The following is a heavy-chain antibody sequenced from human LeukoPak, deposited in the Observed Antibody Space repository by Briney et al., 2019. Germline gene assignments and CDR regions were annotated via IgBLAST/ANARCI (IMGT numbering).Heavy chain of an antibody. Sequence: GGSLRLSCAAPGFTFSSYGMHWVRQAPGKGLEWAAVISYDGSNKYYADSVKGRFTISRDNSKNTLYLQMNSLRAEDTAVYYCAKGGSDYDFWSGFVPNYYYMDVWGKGTTVTVSS. D-gene: IGHD3-3*01. CDR1: GFTFSSYG. V-gene: IGHV3-30*18. CDR2: ISYDGSNK. CDR3: AKGGSDYDFWSGFVPNYYYMDV. J-gene: IGHJ6*03.